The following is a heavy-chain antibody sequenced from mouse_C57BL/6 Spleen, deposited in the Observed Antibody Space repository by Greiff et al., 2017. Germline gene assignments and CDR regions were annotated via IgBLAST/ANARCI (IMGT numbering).Heavy chain of an antibody. CDR1: GYTFTDYE. CDR3: TRGSYYYGRRGAWFAY. Sequence: QVQLQQSGAELVRPGASVTLSCKASGYTFTDYEMHWVKQTPVHGLEWIGAIDPATGGTAYNQKFKGKAILTADKSSSTAYMGLRSLTSEDSAVYYGTRGSYYYGRRGAWFAYWGQGTLVTVSA. D-gene: IGHD1-1*01. V-gene: IGHV1-15*01. CDR2: IDPATGGT. J-gene: IGHJ3*01.